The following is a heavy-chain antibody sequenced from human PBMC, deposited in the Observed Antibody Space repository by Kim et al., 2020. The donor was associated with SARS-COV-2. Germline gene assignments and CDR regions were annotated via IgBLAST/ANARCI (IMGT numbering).Heavy chain of an antibody. D-gene: IGHD3-10*01. CDR3: AREIMTVLGAARYYYGMDV. CDR1: RGTFSGYH. CDR2: INDSGST. Sequence: SETLSLTCDVYRGTFSGYHWSWIRQAPGKGLEWIGDINDSGSTNYNPSLRSRVTISGDTSKYQFSLNLTSVTAADSAVYYCAREIMTVLGAARYYYGMDVGGRGPTVIVS. V-gene: IGHV4-34*01. J-gene: IGHJ6*02.